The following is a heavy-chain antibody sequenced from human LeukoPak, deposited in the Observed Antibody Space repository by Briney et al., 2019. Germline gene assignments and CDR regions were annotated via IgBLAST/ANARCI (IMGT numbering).Heavy chain of an antibody. CDR3: ARANWNYSNIYYYWYFDL. Sequence: SETLSLTCTVSGGSISSHYWSWIRQPPGKGLEWIGYIYYSGSTNYNPSLKSRVTISVDTSKNQFSLKLSSVSAADTAVYYCARANWNYSNIYYYWYFDLWGRGTLVTVSS. D-gene: IGHD1-7*01. CDR2: IYYSGST. V-gene: IGHV4-59*11. J-gene: IGHJ2*01. CDR1: GGSISSHY.